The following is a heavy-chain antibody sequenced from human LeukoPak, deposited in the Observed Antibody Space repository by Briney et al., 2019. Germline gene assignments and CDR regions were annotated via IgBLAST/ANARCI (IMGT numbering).Heavy chain of an antibody. J-gene: IGHJ5*02. D-gene: IGHD3-22*01. CDR3: ARGPGGTFYYDTSGLWNWFDP. V-gene: IGHV4-38-2*02. Sequence: SETLSLTCTVSGYSISSGYYWGWIRQPPGKGLEWIGSIYHSGRTYYNPSLKSRVTISVDTSKNQFSLKLSSVTAADTAVYYCARGPGGTFYYDTSGLWNWFDPWGQGTLVTVSS. CDR1: GYSISSGYY. CDR2: IYHSGRT.